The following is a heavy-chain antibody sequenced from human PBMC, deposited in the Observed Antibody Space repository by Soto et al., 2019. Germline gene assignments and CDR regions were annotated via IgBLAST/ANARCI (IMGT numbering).Heavy chain of an antibody. D-gene: IGHD2-8*01. V-gene: IGHV4-39*01. CDR2: IYYSGST. CDR3: ARPEREDIVLMVYAMVDY. Sequence: PSEGRSLTWSVSGGFISSSNYISGRNRQPPGKGLDWIGSIYYSGSTYYNPSLKSRVTISVDTSKNQFSLKLSSVTAADTAVYYCARPEREDIVLMVYAMVDYWGQG. CDR1: GGFISSSNYI. J-gene: IGHJ4*02.